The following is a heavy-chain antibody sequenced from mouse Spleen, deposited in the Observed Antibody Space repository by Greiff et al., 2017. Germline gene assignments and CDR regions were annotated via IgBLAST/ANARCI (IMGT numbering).Heavy chain of an antibody. CDR3: ARKGPLTGTDFDY. CDR2: INPYNDGT. Sequence: VQLQQSGPELVKPGASVKMSCKASGYTFTSYVMHWVKQKPGQGLEWIGYINPYNDGTKYNEKFKGKATLTLDKSSSTAYMELSSLTSEDSAVYYCARKGPLTGTDFDYWGQGTTLTVSS. J-gene: IGHJ2*01. D-gene: IGHD4-1*01. CDR1: GYTFTSYV. V-gene: IGHV1-14*01.